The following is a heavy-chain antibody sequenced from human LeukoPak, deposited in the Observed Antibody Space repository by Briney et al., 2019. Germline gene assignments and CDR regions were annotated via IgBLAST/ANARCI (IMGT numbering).Heavy chain of an antibody. D-gene: IGHD2-2*01. CDR2: IIPIFGTA. J-gene: IGHJ6*02. V-gene: IGHV1-69*13. CDR3: ARESIVVVPAAMPDYYYYGMDV. Sequence: ASVKVSCKASGGTFSSYAISWVRQAPGQGLEWMGGIIPIFGTANYAQKFQGRVTVTADESTSTAYMELSSLRSEDTAVYYCARESIVVVPAAMPDYYYYGMDVWGQGTTVTVSS. CDR1: GGTFSSYA.